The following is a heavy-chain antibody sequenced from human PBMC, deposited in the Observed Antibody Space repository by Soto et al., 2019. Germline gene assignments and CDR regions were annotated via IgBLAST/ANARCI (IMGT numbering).Heavy chain of an antibody. CDR2: MYYGGRT. J-gene: IGHJ5*02. CDR1: GGSISSYY. D-gene: IGHD2-15*01. V-gene: IGHV4-59*08. CDR3: ARGTPSPLIVRSSRGPWFDP. Sequence: PSETLSLTCTVSGGSISSYYWSWIRQPPGKGLEWIGYMYYGGRTNYNPSLKSRVTISVDTSKMQVSLKLSSVTAADTAVYFCARGTPSPLIVRSSRGPWFDPWGQGTLVTSP.